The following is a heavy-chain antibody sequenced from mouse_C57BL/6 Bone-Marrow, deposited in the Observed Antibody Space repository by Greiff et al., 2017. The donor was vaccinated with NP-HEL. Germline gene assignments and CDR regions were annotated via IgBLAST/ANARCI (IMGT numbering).Heavy chain of an antibody. V-gene: IGHV5-4*01. D-gene: IGHD2-2*01. J-gene: IGHJ1*03. CDR1: GFTFSSYA. CDR3: ARERYYGYDVDWYFDV. CDR2: ISDGGSYT. Sequence: DVMLVESGGGLVKPGGSLKLSCAASGFTFSSYAMSWVRQTPEKRLEWVATISDGGSYTYYPDNVKGRFTISRDNAKNNLYLQMSHLKSEDTAMYYCARERYYGYDVDWYFDVWGTGTTVTVSS.